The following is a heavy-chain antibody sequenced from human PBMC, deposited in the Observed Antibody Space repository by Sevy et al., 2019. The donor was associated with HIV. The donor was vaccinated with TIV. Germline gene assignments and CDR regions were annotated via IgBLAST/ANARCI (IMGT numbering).Heavy chain of an antibody. V-gene: IGHV1-3*01. CDR3: ARTTYYYDSSGLFDP. CDR2: INAGNGNT. Sequence: ASVKVSCKASGYTFTSYAMHWVHQAPGQRLEWMGWINAGNGNTKYSQKFQGRVTITRDTSASTAYMELSSLRSEDTAVYYCARTTYYYDSSGLFDPWGQGTLVTVSS. J-gene: IGHJ5*02. D-gene: IGHD3-22*01. CDR1: GYTFTSYA.